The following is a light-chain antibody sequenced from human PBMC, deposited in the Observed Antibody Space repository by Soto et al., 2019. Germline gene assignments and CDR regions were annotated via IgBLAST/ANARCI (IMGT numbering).Light chain of an antibody. V-gene: IGLV2-18*02. Sequence: QSALTQPPSVSGSPGQSVTISCTGTSSDVGSYNRVSWYQQPPGTAPKLMIYEVSNRPSGVPDRFSGSKSGNTASLTISGLQAEDEADYYCSSYTSNTVVFGGGTQLTV. CDR2: EVS. J-gene: IGLJ2*01. CDR3: SSYTSNTVV. CDR1: SSDVGSYNR.